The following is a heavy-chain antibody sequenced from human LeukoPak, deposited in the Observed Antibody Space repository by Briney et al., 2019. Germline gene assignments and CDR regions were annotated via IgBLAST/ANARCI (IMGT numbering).Heavy chain of an antibody. D-gene: IGHD6-13*01. Sequence: ASVKVSCKASGYNFNNCGISWVRQAPGQGLEWMGWISGYNDNTKSAQKLQDRVTMTTDTSTNTAYMELRSLRSDDTAVYYCARDILGYTTSWYRSDYWGQGSQVTVSS. CDR2: ISGYNDNT. V-gene: IGHV1-18*01. J-gene: IGHJ4*02. CDR1: GYNFNNCG. CDR3: ARDILGYTTSWYRSDY.